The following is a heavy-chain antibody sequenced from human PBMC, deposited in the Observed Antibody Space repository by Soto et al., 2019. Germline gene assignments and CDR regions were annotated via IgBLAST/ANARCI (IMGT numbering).Heavy chain of an antibody. CDR3: AKDSRAVVTNGY. D-gene: IGHD3-22*01. J-gene: IGHJ4*02. Sequence: PGGSLRLSCAASGFTFSSYAMSWVRQAPGKGLEWVSAISGIGGSTYYADSVKGRFTISSDNSKNTLYLQMNSLRAEDTAVYYCAKDSRAVVTNGYWGQGTLVTVSS. CDR1: GFTFSSYA. V-gene: IGHV3-23*01. CDR2: ISGIGGST.